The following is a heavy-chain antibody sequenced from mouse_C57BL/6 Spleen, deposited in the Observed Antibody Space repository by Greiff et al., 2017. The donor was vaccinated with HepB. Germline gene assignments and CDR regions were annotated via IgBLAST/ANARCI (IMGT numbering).Heavy chain of an antibody. V-gene: IGHV1-42*01. J-gene: IGHJ1*03. Sequence: VQLKESGPELVKPGASVKISCKASGYSFTGYYMNWVKQSPEKSLEWIGEINPSTGGTTYNQKFKAKATLTVDKSSSTAYMQLKSLTSEDSAVYYCARPSYDGYFDVWGTGTTVTVSS. CDR1: GYSFTGYY. CDR2: INPSTGGT. D-gene: IGHD2-3*01. CDR3: ARPSYDGYFDV.